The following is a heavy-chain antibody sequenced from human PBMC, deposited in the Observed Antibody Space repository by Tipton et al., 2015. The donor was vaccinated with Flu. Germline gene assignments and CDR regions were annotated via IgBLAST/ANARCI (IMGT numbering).Heavy chain of an antibody. D-gene: IGHD2-15*01. J-gene: IGHJ4*02. Sequence: GSLRPSCAASGFTFRNYWMTWVRQAPGKGLEWVANIKEDGSEKKYADSVKGRFTISRDNAENSLYLQMTSLRAEGTAVYSCARGASNGDSFGWGQGTLVTVSS. CDR1: GFTFRNYW. V-gene: IGHV3-7*01. CDR3: ARGASNGDSFG. CDR2: IKEDGSEK.